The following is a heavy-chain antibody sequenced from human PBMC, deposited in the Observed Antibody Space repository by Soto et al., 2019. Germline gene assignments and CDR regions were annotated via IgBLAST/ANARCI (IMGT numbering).Heavy chain of an antibody. D-gene: IGHD6-13*01. CDR3: ARDRIAGSKDYDGMDV. Sequence: QVQLVQSGAEVKKPGSSVRVSCKASGGTFSSYAISSVRQAPGQGLEWMGGIIPIFGTENYAQKFQGRVTITADESTSTADMELSSLRSEDTAVYYCARDRIAGSKDYDGMDVWGQGTTVTVSS. J-gene: IGHJ6*02. CDR2: IIPIFGTE. CDR1: GGTFSSYA. V-gene: IGHV1-69*01.